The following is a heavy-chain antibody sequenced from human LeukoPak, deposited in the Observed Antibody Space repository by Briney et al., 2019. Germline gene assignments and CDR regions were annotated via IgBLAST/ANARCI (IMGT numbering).Heavy chain of an antibody. CDR1: VGSISSYY. CDR3: ARLKRGIGAAGTSLRGWFDP. D-gene: IGHD6-13*01. CDR2: IFYTGNT. Sequence: SETLSLTCTVSVGSISSYYWSWIRQPPGKGLEWIGYIFYTGNTNYNPSLKSRVTISVDSSKNHFSLRLSSVTAADTAVYYCARLKRGIGAAGTSLRGWFDPWGQGTLVTVSS. J-gene: IGHJ5*02. V-gene: IGHV4-59*01.